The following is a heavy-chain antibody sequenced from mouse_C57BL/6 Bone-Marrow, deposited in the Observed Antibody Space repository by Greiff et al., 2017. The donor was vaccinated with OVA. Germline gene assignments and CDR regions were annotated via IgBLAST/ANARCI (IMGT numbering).Heavy chain of an antibody. J-gene: IGHJ3*01. CDR3: ARGGNYAYGGFAY. Sequence: EVKLMESGGGLVKPGGSLKLSCAASGFTFSSYAMSWVRQTPEKRLEWVATISDGGSYTYYPDNVKGRFTISGDNAKNNLYLQMSHLKSEDTAMYDGARGGNYAYGGFAYWGQGTLVTVSA. CDR2: ISDGGSYT. D-gene: IGHD1-1*01. CDR1: GFTFSSYA. V-gene: IGHV5-4*03.